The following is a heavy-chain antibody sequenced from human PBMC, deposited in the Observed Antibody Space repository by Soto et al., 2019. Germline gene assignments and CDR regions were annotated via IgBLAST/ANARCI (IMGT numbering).Heavy chain of an antibody. J-gene: IGHJ4*02. CDR3: AKRGGDSGWGDFDS. Sequence: EVQLLESGGGLVQPGGSLRLSCAASGFPFSRCAMNLVRQAPGKGLEWVSTISHSDHSTYYADSVKGRFTVSRDNSENTLYLQMNSLRAEDTAIDYCAKRGGDSGWGDFDSWGQGTLVTVSS. D-gene: IGHD6-19*01. CDR2: ISHSDHST. CDR1: GFPFSRCA. V-gene: IGHV3-23*01.